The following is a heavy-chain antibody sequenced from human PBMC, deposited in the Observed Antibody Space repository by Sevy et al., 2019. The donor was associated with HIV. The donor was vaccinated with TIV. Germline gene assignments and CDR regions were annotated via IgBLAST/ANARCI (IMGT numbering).Heavy chain of an antibody. Sequence: ASVKVSCKASGYTFTTYDINWVRQATGQGLEWMGWMNPNSGNTGYAQKFQGRVTMTRKTSISTAYMELSSLRSDDTAVYYCARRWGYYDSGAYYPYWGQGTLVTVSS. V-gene: IGHV1-8*01. CDR3: ARRWGYYDSGAYYPY. D-gene: IGHD3-22*01. CDR2: MNPNSGNT. CDR1: GYTFTTYD. J-gene: IGHJ4*02.